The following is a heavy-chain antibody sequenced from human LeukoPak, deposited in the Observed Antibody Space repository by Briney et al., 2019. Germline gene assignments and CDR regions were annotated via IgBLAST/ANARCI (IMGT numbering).Heavy chain of an antibody. J-gene: IGHJ4*02. Sequence: GGSLRLSCAASGFTFSSYGMHWVRQAPGKGLEWVAVIWYDGSNKYYADSVKGRFTISRDNSKNTLYLQMNSLRAEDTAVYYCAKWAAAGTPHFDYWGQGTLVTVSS. D-gene: IGHD6-13*01. CDR3: AKWAAAGTPHFDY. V-gene: IGHV3-33*06. CDR2: IWYDGSNK. CDR1: GFTFSSYG.